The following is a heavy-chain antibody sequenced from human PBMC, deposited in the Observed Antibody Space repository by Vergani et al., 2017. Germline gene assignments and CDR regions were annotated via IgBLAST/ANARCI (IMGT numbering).Heavy chain of an antibody. V-gene: IGHV3-23*01. Sequence: EVQLLESGGGLVQPGGSLRLSCAASGFTFSSYAMSWVRQAPGKGLEWVSAISGSGGSTYYADSVKGRFTISRDNSKNTLYLQMNSLRAEDTAVYYCTTGGYYYDSSGYYYYYYGMDVWGQGTTVTVSS. CDR3: TTGGYYYDSSGYYYYYYGMDV. CDR2: ISGSGGST. D-gene: IGHD3-22*01. CDR1: GFTFSSYA. J-gene: IGHJ6*02.